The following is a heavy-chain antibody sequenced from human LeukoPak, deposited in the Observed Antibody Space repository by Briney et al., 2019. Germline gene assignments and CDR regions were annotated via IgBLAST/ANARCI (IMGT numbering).Heavy chain of an antibody. Sequence: GEALEISCKGSGYRFTSYWIGWVRPVPGKGLGWVGIIYPGDSDTRYSPFFQGQVTISADKSISTAYLQWSSLKASDTAMYYCARLKDYYGSGSYYNDKKADAFDIWGQGTMVTVSS. D-gene: IGHD3-10*01. V-gene: IGHV5-51*01. CDR2: IYPGDSDT. CDR3: ARLKDYYGSGSYYNDKKADAFDI. J-gene: IGHJ3*02. CDR1: GYRFTSYW.